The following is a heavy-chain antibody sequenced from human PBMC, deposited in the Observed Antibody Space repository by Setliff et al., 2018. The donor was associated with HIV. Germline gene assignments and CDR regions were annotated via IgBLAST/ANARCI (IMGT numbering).Heavy chain of an antibody. J-gene: IGHJ3*01. Sequence: SETLSLTCAVYGGSFSGYYWSWIRQPPGKGLEWIGSIYYTGNTKYNPSLESRVTFSIDTSENQFSLRLASVTAADTAIYYCARDDSIVLVPAIMRGDGFDFWGQGRMVTVSS. D-gene: IGHD2-2*01. CDR1: GGSFSGYY. V-gene: IGHV4-34*01. CDR2: IYYTGNT. CDR3: ARDDSIVLVPAIMRGDGFDF.